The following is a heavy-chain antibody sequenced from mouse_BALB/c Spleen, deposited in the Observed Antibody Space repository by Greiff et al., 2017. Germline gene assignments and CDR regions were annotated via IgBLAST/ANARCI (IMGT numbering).Heavy chain of an antibody. CDR3: ARDYEDFDY. CDR2: ISSGGST. Sequence: EVNVVESGGGLVKPGGSLKLSCAASGFTFSSYAMSWVRQTPEKRLEWVASISSGGSTYYPDSVKGRFTISRDNARNILYLQMSSLRSEDTAMYYCARDYEDFDYWGQGTTRTVSS. D-gene: IGHD1-1*01. CDR1: GFTFSSYA. V-gene: IGHV5-6-5*01. J-gene: IGHJ2*01.